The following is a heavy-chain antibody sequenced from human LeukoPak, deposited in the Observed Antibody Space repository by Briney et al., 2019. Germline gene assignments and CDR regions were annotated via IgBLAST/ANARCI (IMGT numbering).Heavy chain of an antibody. D-gene: IGHD5-18*01. J-gene: IGHJ3*02. CDR1: GDSISSNSS. CDR3: ARGGQGDGYSADEAFDI. Sequence: SRTLSLTCAIFGDSISSNSSWNWIRQSPSRGLEWLGRTYYRSKWYNDYVVSVKSRININPDTSKNQSSLQLNSVTPDDTALYYCARGGQGDGYSADEAFDIWGQGTMVTVS. V-gene: IGHV6-1*01. CDR2: TYYRSKWYN.